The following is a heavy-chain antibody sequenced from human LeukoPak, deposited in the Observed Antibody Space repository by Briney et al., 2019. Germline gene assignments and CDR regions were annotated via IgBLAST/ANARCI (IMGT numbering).Heavy chain of an antibody. J-gene: IGHJ4*02. CDR1: GFTFSSYE. V-gene: IGHV3-48*03. CDR3: ARDSGPRGYSSGWYLGNYFDY. CDR2: ISSSGSTI. D-gene: IGHD6-19*01. Sequence: PGGSLRLSCAASGFTFSSYEMNWVRQAPGKGLEWVSYISSSGSTIYYADSVKGRFTISRDNAKNSLYLQMNSLRAEDTAVYYCARDSGPRGYSSGWYLGNYFDYWGQGTLVTVSS.